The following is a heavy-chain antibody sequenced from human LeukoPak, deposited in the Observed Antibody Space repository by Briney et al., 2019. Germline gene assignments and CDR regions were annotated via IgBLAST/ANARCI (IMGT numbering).Heavy chain of an antibody. Sequence: GGSLRLSCAASGFTFSSYSMNWVRQAPGKGLEWVSSISSGSKYIYTADSMKGRLTISRDNAKNSLYLQMNSLRAEDTAVYYCARVGIEGYSYGYVDYWGQGTLVTVSS. D-gene: IGHD5-18*01. J-gene: IGHJ4*02. CDR2: ISSGSKYI. CDR3: ARVGIEGYSYGYVDY. V-gene: IGHV3-21*01. CDR1: GFTFSSYS.